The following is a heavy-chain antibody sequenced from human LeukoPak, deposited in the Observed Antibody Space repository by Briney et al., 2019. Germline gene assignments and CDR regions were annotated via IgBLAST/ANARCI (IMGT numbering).Heavy chain of an antibody. CDR3: ARGIERGYSGYHSPEGSYFDY. V-gene: IGHV1-69*05. CDR1: GGTFSSYA. CDR2: IIPIFGTA. Sequence: SVRVSCKASGGTFSSYAISWVRQAPGQGLEWMGGIIPIFGTANYAQKFQGRVTITTDESTSTAYMELSSLRSEDTAVYYCARGIERGYSGYHSPEGSYFDYWGQGTLVTVSS. J-gene: IGHJ4*02. D-gene: IGHD5-12*01.